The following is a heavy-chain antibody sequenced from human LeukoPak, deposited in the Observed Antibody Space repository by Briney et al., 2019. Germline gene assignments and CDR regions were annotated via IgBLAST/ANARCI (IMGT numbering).Heavy chain of an antibody. CDR3: ARPPSGGVDY. J-gene: IGHJ4*02. CDR2: IYSGGSI. V-gene: IGHV3-66*04. D-gene: IGHD4-23*01. Sequence: PGGSLRLSCAASGLTVSSYMSWVRQAPGKGLEWVSVIYSGGSIYYADSVKGRFTISRDKSKNTLYLQMNSLRAEDTAVYYCARPPSGGVDYWGQGTLVTVSS. CDR1: GLTVSSY.